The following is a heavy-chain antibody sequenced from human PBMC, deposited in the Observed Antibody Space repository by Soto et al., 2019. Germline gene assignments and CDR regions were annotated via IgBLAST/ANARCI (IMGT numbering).Heavy chain of an antibody. Sequence: QVQLVESGGGVVQPGRSLRLSCAASGFTFSSYAMHWVRQAPGKGLEWVAVISYDGSNKYYADSVKGRFTISRDNSKKSLYLQMSSLRAEDTAVYYCARVTGRFVYYYFGMDVWGRGGTVTVFS. J-gene: IGHJ6*02. D-gene: IGHD3-3*01. CDR3: ARVTGRFVYYYFGMDV. V-gene: IGHV3-30-3*01. CDR1: GFTFSSYA. CDR2: ISYDGSNK.